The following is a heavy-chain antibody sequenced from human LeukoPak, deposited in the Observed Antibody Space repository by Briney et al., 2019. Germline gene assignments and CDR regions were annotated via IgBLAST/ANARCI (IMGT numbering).Heavy chain of an antibody. V-gene: IGHV4-34*01. CDR2: INHSGST. Sequence: SETLSLTCAVYGGSFSGYYWSWIRQPPGKGLEWIGEINHSGSTNYNPSLKGRVTISVDTSKNQFSLKLSSVTAADTAVYYCASGWVRTVFDYWGQGTLVTVSS. J-gene: IGHJ4*02. D-gene: IGHD4-23*01. CDR1: GGSFSGYY. CDR3: ASGWVRTVFDY.